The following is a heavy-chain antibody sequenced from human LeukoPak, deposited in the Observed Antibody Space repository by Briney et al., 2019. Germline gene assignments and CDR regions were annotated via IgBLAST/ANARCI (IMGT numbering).Heavy chain of an antibody. CDR2: IYTSGST. Sequence: PSETLSLTCTVSGGSISSSSYYWSWIRQPAGKGLEWIGRIYTSGSTNYNPSLKSRVTMSVDTSKNQFSLKLSSVTAADTAVYYCARGGYSYGQFDPWGQGTLVTVSS. J-gene: IGHJ5*02. V-gene: IGHV4-61*02. D-gene: IGHD5-18*01. CDR3: ARGGYSYGQFDP. CDR1: GGSISSSSYY.